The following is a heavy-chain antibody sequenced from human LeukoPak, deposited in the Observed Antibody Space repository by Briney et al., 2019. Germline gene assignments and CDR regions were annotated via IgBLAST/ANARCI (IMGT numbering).Heavy chain of an antibody. D-gene: IGHD5-18*01. Sequence: GGSLRLSCAASGFTFSSYAMNWVRQAPGKGLEWVSAINSNGGSTYYADSVKGRFTISRDNSKNTLYLQMNSLRAEDTAVYYCAKDSRGYSYGSYYYYMDVWGKGTTVTVSS. CDR1: GFTFSSYA. J-gene: IGHJ6*03. CDR3: AKDSRGYSYGSYYYYMDV. V-gene: IGHV3-23*01. CDR2: INSNGGST.